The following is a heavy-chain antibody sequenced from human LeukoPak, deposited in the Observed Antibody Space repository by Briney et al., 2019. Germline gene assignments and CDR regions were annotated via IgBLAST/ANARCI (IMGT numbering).Heavy chain of an antibody. CDR3: ARYFDNTAFSWRRFDY. J-gene: IGHJ4*02. D-gene: IGHD2/OR15-2a*01. CDR1: GFTFSNFW. V-gene: IGHV3-7*01. CDR2: IRQDGGEK. Sequence: GGSLRLSCAASGFTFSNFWMTWVRQAAGRGPEWLATIRQDGGEKWYLDSVKGRFTISRDNAKNSLFLQMNSLRAEDTAVYYCARYFDNTAFSWRRFDYWGQGALVTVSS.